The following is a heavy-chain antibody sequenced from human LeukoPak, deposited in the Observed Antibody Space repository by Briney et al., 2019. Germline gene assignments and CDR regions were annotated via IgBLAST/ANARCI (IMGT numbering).Heavy chain of an antibody. CDR2: ISSSSSTI. Sequence: GGSLRLSCAASGFTFSSYSMNWVRQAPGKGLEWVSYISSSSSTIYYADSVKGRFTISRDNAKNSLYLQMNSLRDEDTAVYYCARVSRFLEWLSFMEVWGQGTTVTVSS. V-gene: IGHV3-48*02. CDR3: ARVSRFLEWLSFMEV. J-gene: IGHJ6*02. CDR1: GFTFSSYS. D-gene: IGHD3-3*01.